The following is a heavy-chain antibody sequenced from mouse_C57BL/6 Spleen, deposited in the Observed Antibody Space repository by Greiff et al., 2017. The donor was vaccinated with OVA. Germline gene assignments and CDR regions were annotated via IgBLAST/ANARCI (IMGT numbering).Heavy chain of an antibody. CDR2: INPGSGGT. Sequence: VQLQESGAELVRPGTSVKVSCKASGYAFTNYLIEWVKQRPGQGLEWIGVINPGSGGTNYNEKFKGKATLTADKSSSTAYMQLSSLTSEDSAVYFCARERGLWGQGTLVTVSA. J-gene: IGHJ3*01. CDR3: ARERGL. V-gene: IGHV1-54*01. CDR1: GYAFTNYL.